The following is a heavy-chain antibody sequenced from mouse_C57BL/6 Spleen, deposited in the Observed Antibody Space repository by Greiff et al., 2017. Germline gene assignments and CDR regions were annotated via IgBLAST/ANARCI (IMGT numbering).Heavy chain of an antibody. Sequence: EVQRVESGEGLVKPGGSLKLSCAASGFTFSSYAMSWVRQTPEKRLEWVAYISSGGDYIYYADTVKGRFTISRDNARNTLYLQMSSLKSEDTAMYYCTRVFYDYDYYAMDYWGQGTSVTVSS. D-gene: IGHD2-4*01. V-gene: IGHV5-9-1*02. CDR2: ISSGGDYI. CDR3: TRVFYDYDYYAMDY. CDR1: GFTFSSYA. J-gene: IGHJ4*01.